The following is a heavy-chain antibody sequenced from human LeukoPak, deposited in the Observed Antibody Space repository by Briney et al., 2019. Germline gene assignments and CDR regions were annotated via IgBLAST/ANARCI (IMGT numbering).Heavy chain of an antibody. CDR3: VRDRELTF. CDR2: TYNSGST. CDR1: SGSVSSGSYY. V-gene: IGHV4-61*01. D-gene: IGHD1-26*01. J-gene: IGHJ4*02. Sequence: SETLSLTCTVSSGSVSSGSYYWSWVRQPPGKGLEWIGYTYNSGSTIYNPSLKSRVSISVDTSKNQFSLKLNSVTAADTAVYFCVRDRELTFWSQGTLVTVSS.